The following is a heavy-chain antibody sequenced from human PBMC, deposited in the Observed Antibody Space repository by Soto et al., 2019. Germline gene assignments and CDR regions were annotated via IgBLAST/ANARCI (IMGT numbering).Heavy chain of an antibody. Sequence: GGSLRLSCAASGFTFSDYVMSWVRQAPGKGLEWVSGISASAISDYSADSVKGRFTISRDNSKNTMYLELNNLGVEDTAVYYCVKGGDSWNSYYFDYWGQGTLVTVSS. CDR2: ISASAISD. CDR3: VKGGDSWNSYYFDY. V-gene: IGHV3-23*01. CDR1: GFTFSDYV. D-gene: IGHD3-3*01. J-gene: IGHJ4*02.